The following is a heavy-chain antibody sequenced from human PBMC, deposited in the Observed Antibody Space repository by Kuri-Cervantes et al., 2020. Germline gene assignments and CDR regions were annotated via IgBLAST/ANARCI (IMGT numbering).Heavy chain of an antibody. J-gene: IGHJ5*02. CDR2: INPNSGNT. V-gene: IGHV1-8*02. CDR3: ARNPPPRYCSGGSCYSRDNNWFDP. CDR1: GYTFTGYY. Sequence: ASVKVSCKASGYTFTGYYMHWVRQAPGQGLEWMGWINPNSGNTGYAQKFQGRVTMTRNTSISTAYMELSSLRSEDTAVYYCARNPPPRYCSGGSCYSRDNNWFDPWGQGTLVTVSS. D-gene: IGHD2-15*01.